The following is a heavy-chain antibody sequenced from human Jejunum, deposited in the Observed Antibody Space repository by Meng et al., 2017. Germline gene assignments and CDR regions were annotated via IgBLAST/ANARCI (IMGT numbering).Heavy chain of an antibody. J-gene: IGHJ4*01. CDR3: ATNRGPSNYFFDY. V-gene: IGHV4-59*01. CDR1: GGSMSNNF. Sequence: QGQEQEAGPGLAKPSETLALTCTVSGGSMSNNFWGWIRPPPGGRLEWIGYIHSSGRATYNPSLNSRVTISVDTSKYHFSLRLSSVTAADTAVYYCATNRGPSNYFFDYWGQGTLVTVSS. CDR2: IHSSGRA. D-gene: IGHD2/OR15-2a*01.